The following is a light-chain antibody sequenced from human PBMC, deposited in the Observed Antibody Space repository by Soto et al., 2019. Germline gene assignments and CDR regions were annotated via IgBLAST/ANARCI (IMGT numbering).Light chain of an antibody. J-gene: IGKJ1*01. V-gene: IGKV3-20*01. CDR3: HQYRSSTWT. CDR1: QSVNNNY. Sequence: IVLTQAPGTLSLSPGERATLSCRASQSVNNNYVAWYQQKPGQAPRLLIYGASSRATGIPDRFSGSGSGTDLTITISGLEPEDFEVYYGHQYRSSTWTFGQGTKVDIK. CDR2: GAS.